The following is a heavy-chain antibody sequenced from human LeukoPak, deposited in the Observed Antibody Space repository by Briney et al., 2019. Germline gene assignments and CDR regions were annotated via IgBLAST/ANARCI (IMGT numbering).Heavy chain of an antibody. CDR3: ARITPPPYYYDSSGYCDY. CDR2: ISAYNGNT. D-gene: IGHD3-22*01. CDR1: GYSFTSFA. V-gene: IGHV1-18*01. Sequence: ASVKVSCKASGYSFTSFAIHWVRQAPGQGLEWMGWISAYNGNTNYAQKLQGRVTMTTDTSTSTAYMELRSLRSDDTAVYYCARITPPPYYYDSSGYCDYWGQGTLVTVSS. J-gene: IGHJ4*02.